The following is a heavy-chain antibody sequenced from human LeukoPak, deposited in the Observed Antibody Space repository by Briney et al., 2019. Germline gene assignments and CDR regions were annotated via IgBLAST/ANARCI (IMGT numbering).Heavy chain of an antibody. CDR2: ISGSGGST. D-gene: IGHD3-10*01. V-gene: IGHV3-23*01. CDR3: AKDFHLRYYGSGSYYDY. J-gene: IGHJ4*02. CDR1: KFNFNSYG. Sequence: GGSLRLSCTTSKFNFNSYGMTWVRQAPGKGLEWVSSISGSGGSTQYAASVQGRFTISRDNSKNTLYLQMNSLRAEDTAVYYCAKDFHLRYYGSGSYYDYWGQGTLVTVSS.